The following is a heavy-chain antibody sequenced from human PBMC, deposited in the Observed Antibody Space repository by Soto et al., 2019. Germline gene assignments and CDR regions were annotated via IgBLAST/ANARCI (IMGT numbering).Heavy chain of an antibody. J-gene: IGHJ5*02. CDR3: AKDPMSP. CDR2: ISGRGGST. CDR1: GFSFSGYA. V-gene: IGHV3-23*01. Sequence: EVQLLESGGGLVQPGGSLRLSCAASGFSFSGYAMSWVRQAPGKGLEWVSAISGRGGSTYYADSVKGGFAISRDNSKNTLYLQMNSLRAEDTAVYYCAKDPMSPWGQGTLVTVSS.